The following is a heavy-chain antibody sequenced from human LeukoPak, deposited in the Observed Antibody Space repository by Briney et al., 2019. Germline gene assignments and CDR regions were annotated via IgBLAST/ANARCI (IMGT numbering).Heavy chain of an antibody. CDR1: GGSISGYY. D-gene: IGHD3-16*01. Sequence: SETLSLTCTVSGGSISGYYWSWIRQPPGKGLEWIGYIYSSGTTNYNPSLKSQITISLDTSKNQFSLKLSSVTAADTAVYYCARDANYHDSDAYYALDIWGQGTLVTASS. CDR2: IYSSGTT. V-gene: IGHV4-59*01. CDR3: ARDANYHDSDAYYALDI. J-gene: IGHJ3*02.